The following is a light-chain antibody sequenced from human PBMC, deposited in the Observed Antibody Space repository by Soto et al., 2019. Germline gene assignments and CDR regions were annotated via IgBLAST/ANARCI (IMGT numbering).Light chain of an antibody. J-gene: IGLJ1*01. CDR2: DVT. CDR1: SSDVGGFNY. CDR3: ASYTTSSTYV. Sequence: QSALTPPASVSGSPGQSIAISCTGTSSDVGGFNYVSWYQQHPGKAPKLLIYDVTSRPSGVSDRFSGSKSANTASLTISGLQAEDEADYYCASYTTSSTYVFGTGTKVTVL. V-gene: IGLV2-14*03.